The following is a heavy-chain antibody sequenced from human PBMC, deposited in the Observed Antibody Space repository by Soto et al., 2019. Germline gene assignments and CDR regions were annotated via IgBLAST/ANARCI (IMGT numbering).Heavy chain of an antibody. Sequence: EVQLVESGGGLVQPGGSLRLSCVASGFTFSSYSMNWVRQAPGKGLEWVSYISSSSSTIYYADSVKGRFTISRDNAKNSLYLQMNSLRAEDTAVYYCARHPERIAQIGWFDPLGQGTLVTVSS. CDR3: ARHPERIAQIGWFDP. CDR1: GFTFSSYS. J-gene: IGHJ5*02. D-gene: IGHD6-13*01. V-gene: IGHV3-48*01. CDR2: ISSSSSTI.